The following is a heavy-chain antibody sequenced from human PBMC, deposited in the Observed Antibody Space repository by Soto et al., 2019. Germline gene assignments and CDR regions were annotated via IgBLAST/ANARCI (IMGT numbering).Heavy chain of an antibody. CDR3: ARDMAYGDFLPALF. CDR2: INPKSGVT. J-gene: IGHJ4*02. Sequence: QGQLVQSGPEVKKPGASVKVSCKASGYTFTGYYIHWVRQAPGQGLEWMGWINPKSGVTNYAQKFQGRVTMITDTSISTAYMELSRLRSDDTAVYYCARDMAYGDFLPALFWGQGTLITVSS. CDR1: GYTFTGYY. D-gene: IGHD4-17*01. V-gene: IGHV1-2*02.